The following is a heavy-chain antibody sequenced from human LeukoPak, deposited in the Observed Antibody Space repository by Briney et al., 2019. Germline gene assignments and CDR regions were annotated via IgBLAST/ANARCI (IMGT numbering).Heavy chain of an antibody. CDR3: ARYGVYRGMDV. CDR2: IYYSGRT. CDR1: GGSVSSGSYY. V-gene: IGHV4-61*01. J-gene: IGHJ6*02. D-gene: IGHD5-12*01. Sequence: SETLSLTCTVSGGSVSSGSYYWSWIRQPPGKGLEWIGYIYYSGRTSYNPSLRGRVTISVDTSKNQFSLKLSSVTAADTAVYYCARYGVYRGMDVWGQGTTVTVSS.